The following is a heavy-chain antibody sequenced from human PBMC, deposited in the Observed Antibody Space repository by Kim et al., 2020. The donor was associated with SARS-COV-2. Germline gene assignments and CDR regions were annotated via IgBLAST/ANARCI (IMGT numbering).Heavy chain of an antibody. CDR2: IHYSGST. D-gene: IGHD3-10*01. CDR3: ARVGSRDYGSGSYVDY. CDR1: GGSISSSSYY. Sequence: SETLSITCTVSGGSISSSSYYWGWIRQPPGKGLEWIGSIHYSGSTYYNPSLKSRVTISVDTSKNQFSLKLSSVTAADTAVYYCARVGSRDYGSGSYVDYWGQGTLVTVSS. J-gene: IGHJ4*02. V-gene: IGHV4-39*01.